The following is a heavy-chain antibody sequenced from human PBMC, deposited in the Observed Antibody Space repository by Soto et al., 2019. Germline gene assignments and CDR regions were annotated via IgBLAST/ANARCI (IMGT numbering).Heavy chain of an antibody. V-gene: IGHV4-34*01. CDR3: ARFRYSNYFLYYYYGMDV. CDR1: GGSFSGYY. J-gene: IGHJ6*02. CDR2: INHSGST. Sequence: PSETLSLTCAVYGGSFSGYYWSWIRQPPGKGLEWIGEINHSGSTNYNPSLKSRVTISVDTSKNQFSLKLSSVTAADTAVYYCARFRYSNYFLYYYYGMDVWGQGTTVTVSS. D-gene: IGHD4-4*01.